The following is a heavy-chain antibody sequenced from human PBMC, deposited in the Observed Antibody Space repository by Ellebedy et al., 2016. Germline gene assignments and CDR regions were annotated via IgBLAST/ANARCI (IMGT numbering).Heavy chain of an antibody. CDR1: GYTLTELS. V-gene: IGHV1-24*01. J-gene: IGHJ3*02. Sequence: ASVKVSCKVSGYTLTELSMHWVRQAPGKGLEWMGGFDPEDGETIYAQKFQGRVTMTEDTSTDTAYMELSSLGSEDTAVYYCATGYYDSSGYQASDAFDIWGQGTMVTVSS. D-gene: IGHD3-22*01. CDR3: ATGYYDSSGYQASDAFDI. CDR2: FDPEDGET.